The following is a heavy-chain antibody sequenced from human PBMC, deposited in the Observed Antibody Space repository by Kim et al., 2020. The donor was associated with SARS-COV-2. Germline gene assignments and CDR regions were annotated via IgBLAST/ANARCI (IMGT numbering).Heavy chain of an antibody. CDR1: GFTFSSYS. V-gene: IGHV3-21*01. CDR3: ARGGGYYDY. Sequence: GGSLRLSGAASGFTFSSYSMNWVRQAPGKGLEWVSSISSSSSYIYSADSVKGRFTISRDNAKNLLYLQMNSLRAEDTAVYDCARGGGYYDYWGKGNRVT. J-gene: IGHJ4*02. CDR2: ISSSSSYI. D-gene: IGHD3-22*01.